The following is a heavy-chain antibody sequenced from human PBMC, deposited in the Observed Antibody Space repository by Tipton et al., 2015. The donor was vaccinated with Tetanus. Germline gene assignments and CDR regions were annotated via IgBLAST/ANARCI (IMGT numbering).Heavy chain of an antibody. J-gene: IGHJ4*02. D-gene: IGHD4/OR15-4a*01. CDR3: ARRVTMPSAPSRYFDY. V-gene: IGHV4-39*01. CDR2: IFYIGSA. CDR1: GGSISSSSYY. Sequence: TLSLTCTVSGGSISSSSYYWGWIRQPPGKGLEWIGYIFYIGSAYYNPSLRSRVTISVDTSKNQFSLKLSSVTAADTALYYCARRVTMPSAPSRYFDYWGQGTLVTVSS.